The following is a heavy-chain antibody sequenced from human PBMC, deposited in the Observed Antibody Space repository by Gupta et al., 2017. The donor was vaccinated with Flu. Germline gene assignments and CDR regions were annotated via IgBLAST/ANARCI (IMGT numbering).Heavy chain of an antibody. CDR1: GDSIRSCSNC. CDR2: IYYSGST. J-gene: IGHJ4*02. D-gene: IGHD3-22*01. Sequence: QMQLQESGPGLVKPSATLSLTCAVSGDSIRSCSNCFWAWISQPPGKGLEWIGSIYYSGSTYYNPSLKSRVTISVDTSKNQFSLNLSSLTAADTAVYYCARTFDTSGYHQDYFDYWGQGTLVTVSS. V-gene: IGHV4-39*01. CDR3: ARTFDTSGYHQDYFDY.